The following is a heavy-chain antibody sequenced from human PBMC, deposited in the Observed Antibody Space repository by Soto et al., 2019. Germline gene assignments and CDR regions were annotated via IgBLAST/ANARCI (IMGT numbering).Heavy chain of an antibody. CDR3: ARDGVPLTNIVLMVYARGHDYYGMDV. Sequence: SETLSLICAVSGYSISSGYYWGWIRQPAGKGLEWIGSIYHSGSTYYNPSLKSRVAISVDTSKNQFSLKLSSVTAADTAVYYCARDGVPLTNIVLMVYARGHDYYGMDVWGQGTTVTVSS. V-gene: IGHV4-38-2*02. J-gene: IGHJ6*02. CDR1: GYSISSGYY. CDR2: IYHSGST. D-gene: IGHD2-8*01.